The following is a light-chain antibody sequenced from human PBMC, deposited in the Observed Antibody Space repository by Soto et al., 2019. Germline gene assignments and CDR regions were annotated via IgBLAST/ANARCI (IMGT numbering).Light chain of an antibody. J-gene: IGKJ4*01. CDR3: HQRSNWPPT. CDR2: DAS. Sequence: ENVLTQSPATLSLSPGERATLSCRASQSVGSNLAWYRQKPGQAPRLLIYDASNRATGIPARFSGSGSGTDFTLTISSLQPEDFAVYYCHQRSNWPPTFGGGTKV. CDR1: QSVGSN. V-gene: IGKV3-11*01.